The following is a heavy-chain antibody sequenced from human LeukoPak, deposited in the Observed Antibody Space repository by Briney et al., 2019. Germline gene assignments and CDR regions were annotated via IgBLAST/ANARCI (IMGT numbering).Heavy chain of an antibody. CDR2: INPNSGDA. D-gene: IGHD3-22*01. J-gene: IGHJ1*01. CDR3: AKDRVDCYDSGAFQH. V-gene: IGHV1-2*02. Sequence: GASVKVSCKASGYTFTGYYMHWVRQAPGQGLEWMGWINPNSGDANYAQKFQGRVTMTRDTSISTAYMELSRLRSDDTAVFYCAKDRVDCYDSGAFQHWGQGTLVTVSS. CDR1: GYTFTGYY.